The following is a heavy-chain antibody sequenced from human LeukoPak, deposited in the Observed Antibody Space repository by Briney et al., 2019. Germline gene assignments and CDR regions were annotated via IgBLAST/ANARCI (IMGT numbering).Heavy chain of an antibody. J-gene: IGHJ3*02. CDR3: ARARAHMIYAFDI. D-gene: IGHD3-22*01. V-gene: IGHV3-30*01. CDR2: ISYDGSNK. CDR1: GFTFSSYA. Sequence: PGRSLRLSCAASGFTFSSYAMHWVRQAPGKGLEWVAVISYDGSNKYYADSVKGRFTISRDNSKNTLYLQMNSLRAEDTAVYYCARARAHMIYAFDIWGQGTMVTVSS.